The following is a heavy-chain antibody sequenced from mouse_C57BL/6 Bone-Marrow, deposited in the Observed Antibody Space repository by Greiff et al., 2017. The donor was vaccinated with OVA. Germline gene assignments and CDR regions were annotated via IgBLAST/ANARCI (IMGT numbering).Heavy chain of an antibody. J-gene: IGHJ3*01. D-gene: IGHD4-1*02. CDR1: GYAFSSYW. CDR3: ARSQLGRPAWFAY. CDR2: IYPGDGDT. V-gene: IGHV1-80*01. Sequence: QVHVKQSGAELVKPGASVKISCKASGYAFSSYWMNWVKQRPGKGLEWIGQIYPGDGDTNYNGKFKGKATLTADKSSSTAYMQLSSLTSEDSAVYFCARSQLGRPAWFAYWGQGTLVTVSA.